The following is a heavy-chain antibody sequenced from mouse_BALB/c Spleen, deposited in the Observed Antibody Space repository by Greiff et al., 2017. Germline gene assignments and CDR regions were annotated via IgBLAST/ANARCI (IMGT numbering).Heavy chain of an antibody. Sequence: VQLKESGAELVRSGASVKLSCTASGFNIKDYYMHWVKQRPEQGLEWIGWIDPENGDTEYAPKFQGKATMTADTSSNTAYLQLSSLTSEDTAVYYCNADPAWFAYWGQGTLVTVSA. CDR1: GFNIKDYY. J-gene: IGHJ3*01. CDR2: IDPENGDT. CDR3: NADPAWFAY. V-gene: IGHV14-4*02.